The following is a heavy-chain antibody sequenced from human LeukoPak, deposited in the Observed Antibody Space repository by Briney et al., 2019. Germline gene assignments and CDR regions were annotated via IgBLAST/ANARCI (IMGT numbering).Heavy chain of an antibody. CDR2: IRSKGYGGTT. D-gene: IGHD3-10*01. J-gene: IGHJ4*02. Sequence: GRSLRLSCSASGFTFGDHAMSWVRQAPGKGLEWVGFIRSKGYGGTTEYAASVEGRFSLSRDDSKSFVYLQMSSLKTEDTAVYYCTRVRSGNDFDYWGQGTLATVSS. V-gene: IGHV3-49*04. CDR3: TRVRSGNDFDY. CDR1: GFTFGDHA.